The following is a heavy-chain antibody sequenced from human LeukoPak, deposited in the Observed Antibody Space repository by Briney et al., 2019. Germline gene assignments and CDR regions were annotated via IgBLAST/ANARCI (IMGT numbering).Heavy chain of an antibody. D-gene: IGHD2-2*01. Sequence: PGGSLRLSCAASGFTFSSYGMHWVRQAPGKGLEWVAVIWYDGSNKYYADSVKGRFTISRDNSKNTLYLQMNSLRDEDTAVYYCAREVRYQLLFRAPNYGMDVWGQGTTVTVSS. V-gene: IGHV3-33*01. CDR2: IWYDGSNK. CDR3: AREVRYQLLFRAPNYGMDV. J-gene: IGHJ6*02. CDR1: GFTFSSYG.